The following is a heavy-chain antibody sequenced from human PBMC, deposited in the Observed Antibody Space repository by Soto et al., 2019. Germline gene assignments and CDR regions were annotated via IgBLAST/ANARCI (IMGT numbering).Heavy chain of an antibody. V-gene: IGHV3-30*18. CDR1: GFTFSSYG. Sequence: QVQLVESGGGVVQPGRSLRLSCAASGFTFSSYGMHWLRQAPGKGLEWVAVISYDGSNKYYADSVKGRFTISRDNSKNTLYLQMNSLRAEDTAVYYCAKDLGAGRGVVVTAPAYWSQGTLVTVSS. J-gene: IGHJ4*02. CDR3: AKDLGAGRGVVVTAPAY. D-gene: IGHD2-21*02. CDR2: ISYDGSNK.